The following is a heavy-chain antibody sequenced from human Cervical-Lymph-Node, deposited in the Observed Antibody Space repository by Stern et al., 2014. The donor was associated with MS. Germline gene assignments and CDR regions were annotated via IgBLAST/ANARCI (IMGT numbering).Heavy chain of an antibody. V-gene: IGHV5-51*03. CDR1: GSSFTSYW. CDR3: ARRMLWPDAFDI. CDR2: IHFGNSDT. J-gene: IGHJ3*02. Sequence: VQLVQSGAEVKKPGESLKISCKGSGSSFTSYWIGWVRQMPGKGLEWMCIIHFGNSDTRYSPSSQGQVTMSVDKSISTAYLQWSSLKASDTAMYYCARRMLWPDAFDIWGQGTMVTVSS. D-gene: IGHD2-21*01.